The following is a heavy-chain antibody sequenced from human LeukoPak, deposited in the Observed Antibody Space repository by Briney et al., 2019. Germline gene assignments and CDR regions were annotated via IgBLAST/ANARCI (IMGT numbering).Heavy chain of an antibody. D-gene: IGHD6-6*01. J-gene: IGHJ4*02. Sequence: ASVKVSCKASGYTFTSYGVSWVRQAPGQGPEWMGWISTYKGNTNYAQKLQGRVTMTTDTSTSTAYMELRSLRSDDTAVYYCASVSRYSGSFDYWGQGTLVTVSS. CDR2: ISTYKGNT. CDR1: GYTFTSYG. V-gene: IGHV1-18*01. CDR3: ASVSRYSGSFDY.